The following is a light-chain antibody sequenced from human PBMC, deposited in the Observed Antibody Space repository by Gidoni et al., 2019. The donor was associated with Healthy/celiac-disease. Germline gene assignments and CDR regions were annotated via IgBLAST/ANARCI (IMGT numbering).Light chain of an antibody. CDR3: QQYGSSPQVYT. CDR1: QSVSSSY. V-gene: IGKV3-20*01. Sequence: EIVLTQSPGTLSLSPGERATLSCRASQSVSSSYLAWYQQKPGQAPRLLIYGASSRATGIPDRFSGSGSGTDFTLTISRLEPEDFAVYYCQQYGSSPQVYTFGQXTKLEIK. J-gene: IGKJ2*01. CDR2: GAS.